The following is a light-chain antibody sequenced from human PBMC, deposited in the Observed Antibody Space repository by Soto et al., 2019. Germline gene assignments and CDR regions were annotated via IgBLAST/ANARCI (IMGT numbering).Light chain of an antibody. Sequence: SPGERVTPTCRASQSVSSSLAWYQQRPGQAPRLLIYDTSTRAPGIAARFSGSGSGTEFTLTISSLQSEDFAVYYCQQYIRWPLTFGGGTKVDIK. CDR1: QSVSSS. V-gene: IGKV3-15*01. J-gene: IGKJ4*01. CDR2: DTS. CDR3: QQYIRWPLT.